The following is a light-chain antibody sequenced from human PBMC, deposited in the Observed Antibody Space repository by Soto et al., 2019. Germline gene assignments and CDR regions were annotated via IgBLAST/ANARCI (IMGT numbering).Light chain of an antibody. CDR2: DAS. Sequence: EIVLTQSPATLSLSPGERATLSCRASQSVGSYLAWYQQKPGQAPRLLIYDASDRATGIPARFSGSGSGTDFTLTISRLEPEDFAVYYCQQYVISPPGITFGQGTRLEIK. CDR1: QSVGSY. J-gene: IGKJ5*01. CDR3: QQYVISPPGIT. V-gene: IGKV3-20*01.